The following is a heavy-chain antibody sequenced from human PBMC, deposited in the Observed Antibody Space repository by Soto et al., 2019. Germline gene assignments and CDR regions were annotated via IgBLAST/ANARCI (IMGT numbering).Heavy chain of an antibody. Sequence: ASVKVSCKASGYTFSTYYMHWVRQAPGQGYEWMGIINPSGGSTTYAQKFQGRVTMTRDTSTTTVYMELSSLKSEDTAVYYCAREGVAPYYYCGMDVWGQGTPVTVSS. V-gene: IGHV1-46*01. D-gene: IGHD5-12*01. J-gene: IGHJ6*02. CDR2: INPSGGST. CDR3: AREGVAPYYYCGMDV. CDR1: GYTFSTYY.